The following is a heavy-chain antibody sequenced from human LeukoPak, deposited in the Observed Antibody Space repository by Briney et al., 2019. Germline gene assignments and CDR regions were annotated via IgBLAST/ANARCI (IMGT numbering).Heavy chain of an antibody. D-gene: IGHD6-13*01. Sequence: GGSLRLSCEASGFTFSTYSMNWVRQAPGKGLEWVSYISSSSSSINYADSVKGRFTISRDNAKNSLYLQMNNLRAEDTAVYYCARDGGSGAAGFGYWGQGTLVTVSS. CDR1: GFTFSTYS. CDR2: ISSSSSSI. CDR3: ARDGGSGAAGFGY. J-gene: IGHJ4*02. V-gene: IGHV3-48*04.